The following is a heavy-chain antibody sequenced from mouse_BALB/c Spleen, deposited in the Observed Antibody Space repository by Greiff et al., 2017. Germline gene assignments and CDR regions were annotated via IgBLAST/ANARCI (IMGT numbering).Heavy chain of an antibody. V-gene: IGHV14-3*02. CDR1: GFDIKDTY. CDR3: ARSSGPFTTATDY. D-gene: IGHD1-2*01. CDR2: IDPANGNT. Sequence: EVQLQQSGAELVKPGASVKLSCTASGFDIKDTYMHWVKQRPEQGLEWIGRIDPANGNTKYDPKFQGKATITADTSSNTAYLQLSSLTSEDTAVYYCARSSGPFTTATDYWGQGTTLTVSS. J-gene: IGHJ2*01.